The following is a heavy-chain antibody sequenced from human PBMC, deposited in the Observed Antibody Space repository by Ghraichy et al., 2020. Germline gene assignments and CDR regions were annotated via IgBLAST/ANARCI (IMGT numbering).Heavy chain of an antibody. Sequence: GALRLSCAASGFTFSSYSMNWVRQAPGKGLEWVSSISSSSSYIYYADSVKGRFTISRDNAKNSLYLQMNSLRAEDTAVYYCARRGGPPYDILTGYNYYYGMDVWGQGTTVTVSS. CDR2: ISSSSSYI. D-gene: IGHD3-9*01. CDR1: GFTFSSYS. J-gene: IGHJ6*02. V-gene: IGHV3-21*01. CDR3: ARRGGPPYDILTGYNYYYGMDV.